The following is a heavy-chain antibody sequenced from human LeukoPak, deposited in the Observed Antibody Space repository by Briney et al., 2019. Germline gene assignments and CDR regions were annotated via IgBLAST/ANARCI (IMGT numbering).Heavy chain of an antibody. Sequence: GGSLRLSCAASGFTISSNYMSWVRQAPGKGLERVSVIYSGGSTYYADSVKGRFTISRDNSKNTLYLQMNSLRAEDMAVYYCARDNDYYDSSGYIPGMDVWGQGTTVTVSS. V-gene: IGHV3-66*02. CDR3: ARDNDYYDSSGYIPGMDV. J-gene: IGHJ6*02. CDR1: GFTISSNY. CDR2: IYSGGST. D-gene: IGHD3-22*01.